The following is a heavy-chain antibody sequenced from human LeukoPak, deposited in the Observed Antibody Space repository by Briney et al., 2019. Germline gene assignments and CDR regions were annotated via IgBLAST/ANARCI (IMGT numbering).Heavy chain of an antibody. D-gene: IGHD5-12*01. V-gene: IGHV4-31*03. Sequence: SETLSLTCTVSGGSISSGGYYWSWIRQHPGTGLEWIGYIYYSGSTYYNPSLKSRVTISVDTSKNQFSLKLSSVTAADTAVYYCARDRGRYFDYWGQGTLVTVSS. CDR1: GGSISSGGYY. CDR2: IYYSGST. CDR3: ARDRGRYFDY. J-gene: IGHJ4*02.